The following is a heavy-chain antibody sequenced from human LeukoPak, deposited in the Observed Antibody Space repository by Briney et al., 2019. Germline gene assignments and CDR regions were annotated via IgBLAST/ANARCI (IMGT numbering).Heavy chain of an antibody. CDR1: GFSFSIHG. V-gene: IGHV3-21*01. CDR2: ISSSSSYI. D-gene: IGHD5-18*01. J-gene: IGHJ4*02. CDR3: ARDQTGGYSYGYDY. Sequence: GGSLTLSCAASGFSFSIHGMGWVRRAPGKGLEWVSSISSSSSYIYYADSVKGRFTISRDNAKNSLYLQMNSLRAEDTAVYYCARDQTGGYSYGYDYWGQGTLVTVSS.